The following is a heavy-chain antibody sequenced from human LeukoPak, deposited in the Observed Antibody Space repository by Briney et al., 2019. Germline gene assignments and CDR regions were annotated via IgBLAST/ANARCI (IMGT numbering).Heavy chain of an antibody. CDR1: GFTFSSYW. Sequence: GGSLRLSCAASGFTFSSYWMNWVRQAPGKGLEWVANINQDGTEKYYVDSVKGRFTISRDNAKNSLYLQMNSLRAEDAAVYYCAREVGEMATDAFDIWGQGTMVTVSS. CDR3: AREVGEMATDAFDI. CDR2: INQDGTEK. V-gene: IGHV3-7*01. D-gene: IGHD5-24*01. J-gene: IGHJ3*02.